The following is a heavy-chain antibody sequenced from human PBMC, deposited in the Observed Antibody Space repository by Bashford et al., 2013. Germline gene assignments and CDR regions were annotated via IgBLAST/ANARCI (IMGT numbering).Heavy chain of an antibody. Sequence: WVRQAPGQGLEWVGWIDPKSGGPRYAQKFQGRVTMTRDTSISTAYLELSRLRSDDTAVYYCAKDYCAGDCASFFDLWGRGTLVTVSS. J-gene: IGHJ2*01. D-gene: IGHD2-21*02. CDR3: AKDYCAGDCASFFDL. V-gene: IGHV1-2*02. CDR2: IDPKSGGP.